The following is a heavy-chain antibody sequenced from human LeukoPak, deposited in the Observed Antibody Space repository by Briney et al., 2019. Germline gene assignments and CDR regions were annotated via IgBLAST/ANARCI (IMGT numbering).Heavy chain of an antibody. Sequence: GSLRLSCAASGFTFDDYGMSWVRQAPGKGLEWVSGINWNGGSTGYADSVKGRFTISRDNARNSLYLQMNSLRAEDTALYYCAKSLLGIAFDIWGQGTMVTVSS. V-gene: IGHV3-20*04. D-gene: IGHD1-26*01. J-gene: IGHJ3*02. CDR3: AKSLLGIAFDI. CDR2: INWNGGST. CDR1: GFTFDDYG.